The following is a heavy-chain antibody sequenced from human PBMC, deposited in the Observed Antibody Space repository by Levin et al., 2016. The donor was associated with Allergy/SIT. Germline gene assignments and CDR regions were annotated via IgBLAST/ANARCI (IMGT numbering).Heavy chain of an antibody. CDR1: TDSTTSHF. Sequence: SETLSLTCSVSTDSTTSHFWAWIRQPPGKGLEWIGHMSHNGGSDYNPSLRSRATVSLDTSENQLSLKLTSVTAADTAVYYCARWGFGAYHGTVDYWGKGTHVTVSS. D-gene: IGHD1-1*01. CDR3: ARWGFGAYHGTVDY. J-gene: IGHJ4*02. V-gene: IGHV4-59*11. CDR2: MSHNGGS.